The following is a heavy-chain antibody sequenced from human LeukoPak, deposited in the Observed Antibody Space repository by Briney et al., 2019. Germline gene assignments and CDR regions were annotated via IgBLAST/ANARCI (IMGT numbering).Heavy chain of an antibody. J-gene: IGHJ5*02. V-gene: IGHV3-21*01. CDR3: ARLPDSSGYYYAWFDP. Sequence: GGSLRLSCAASGFTFSSYSMNWVRQAPGKGLEWVSFISSSSSYIYYADSVKGRFTISRDNAKNSLYLQMNSLRAEDTAAYYCARLPDSSGYYYAWFDPWGQGTLVTVSS. CDR2: ISSSSSYI. D-gene: IGHD3-22*01. CDR1: GFTFSSYS.